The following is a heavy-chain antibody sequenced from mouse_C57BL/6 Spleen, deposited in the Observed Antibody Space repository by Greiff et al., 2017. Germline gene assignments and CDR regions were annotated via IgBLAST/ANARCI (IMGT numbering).Heavy chain of an antibody. Sequence: QVQLQQSGPGLVAPSQSLSITCTVSGFSLTSYGVHWVRQPPGQGLEWLVVIWSDCSTTYNSALKSRLSIIKDNSKSQVFLKMNSLQTDDTAMYYCARHRDSIYAMYYWGQGTSVTVSS. CDR3: ARHRDSIYAMYY. D-gene: IGHD2-10*02. J-gene: IGHJ4*01. V-gene: IGHV2-6-1*01. CDR2: IWSDCST. CDR1: GFSLTSYG.